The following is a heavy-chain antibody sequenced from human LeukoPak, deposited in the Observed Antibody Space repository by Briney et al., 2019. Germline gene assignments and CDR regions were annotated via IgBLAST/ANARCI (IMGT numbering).Heavy chain of an antibody. D-gene: IGHD3-22*01. J-gene: IGHJ4*02. CDR3: ARGFGDSSGFYYFDY. Sequence: PGGSLRLSCAASGFTFSSYAMDWVRQAPGKGLEYVSAISSNGGSTYYANSVKGRFTISRDNSKNTLYLQMGSLRAEDMAVYYCARGFGDSSGFYYFDYWGQGTLVTVSS. V-gene: IGHV3-64*01. CDR1: GFTFSSYA. CDR2: ISSNGGST.